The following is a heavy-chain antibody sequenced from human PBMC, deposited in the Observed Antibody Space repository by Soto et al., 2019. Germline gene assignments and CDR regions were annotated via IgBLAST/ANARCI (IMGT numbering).Heavy chain of an antibody. CDR2: IIPIFGTA. CDR1: GGTFSSYA. D-gene: IGHD3-9*01. J-gene: IGHJ6*02. V-gene: IGHV1-69*13. Sequence: ASVKVSCKASGGTFSSYAISWVRQAPGQGLEWMGGIIPIFGTANYAQKFQGRVTITADESTSTAYMELSSLRSEDTAVYYCARTPEHYDILTGYFPAYGMDVWSQGTTVTVSS. CDR3: ARTPEHYDILTGYFPAYGMDV.